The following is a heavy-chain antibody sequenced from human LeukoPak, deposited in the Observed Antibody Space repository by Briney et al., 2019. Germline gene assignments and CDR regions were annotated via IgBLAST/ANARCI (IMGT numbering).Heavy chain of an antibody. CDR2: IYADGTT. CDR3: ARRSVPGRPGY. J-gene: IGHJ4*02. Sequence: GRSLRLSCAASGFTFSTYGMHWVRQAPGKGLEWVSLIYADGTTHYTDSVKGRFSISRDNSGNTVYLQMNSLRGEDTAVYYCARRSVPGRPGYWGQGTLVTVSS. CDR1: GFTFSTYG. D-gene: IGHD6-6*01. V-gene: IGHV3-66*04.